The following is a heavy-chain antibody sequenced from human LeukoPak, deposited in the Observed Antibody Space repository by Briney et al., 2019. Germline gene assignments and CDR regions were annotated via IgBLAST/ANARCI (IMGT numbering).Heavy chain of an antibody. CDR3: AKRAIIDYGRHFDY. D-gene: IGHD4-17*01. V-gene: IGHV3-23*01. CDR2: ISGSGYNT. CDR1: GFTFSSYG. Sequence: GGSLRLSCAASGFTFSSYGMTWVRQAPGKGLEWVSEISGSGYNTYYADSVKGRFTISRDNSKNTLYLQMNSLSAEDTAVYLCAKRAIIDYGRHFDYWGQGTLVGVSS. J-gene: IGHJ4*02.